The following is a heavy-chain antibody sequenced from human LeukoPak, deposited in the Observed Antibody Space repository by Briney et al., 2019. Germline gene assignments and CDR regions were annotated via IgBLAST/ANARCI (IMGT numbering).Heavy chain of an antibody. J-gene: IGHJ4*02. D-gene: IGHD2-2*01. CDR1: GYTFTGYY. Sequence: ASVKVSCKASGYTFTGYYMHWVRQAPGQGLEWMGWINPNSGGTNYAQKFQGRVTMTRDTSINTAYMELSRLTSDDTAVYYCARDRRGIVVVLAEYDYWGQGTLVTVSS. CDR3: ARDRRGIVVVLAEYDY. V-gene: IGHV1-2*02. CDR2: INPNSGGT.